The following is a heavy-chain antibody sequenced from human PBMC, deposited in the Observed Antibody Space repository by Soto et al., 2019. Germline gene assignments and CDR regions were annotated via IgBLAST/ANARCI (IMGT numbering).Heavy chain of an antibody. CDR1: GGSFSGYY. J-gene: IGHJ6*02. V-gene: IGHV4-34*01. CDR3: ARGRYTSPPGRPRGGMAYYYGMDG. D-gene: IGHD6-13*01. Sequence: XESLSHTCAVYGGSFSGYYWSRIREPPGKGLEWIGEINHSGSTNYNPSLKSRVTISVDTSKNQFSLKLRSVTASDPAVYYCARGRYTSPPGRPRGGMAYYYGMDGRRQGTTVIVCS. CDR2: INHSGST.